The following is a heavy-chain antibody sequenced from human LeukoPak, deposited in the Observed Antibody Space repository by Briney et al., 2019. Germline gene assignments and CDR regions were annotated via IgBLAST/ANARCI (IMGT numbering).Heavy chain of an antibody. CDR2: INLLATST. V-gene: IGHV3-23*01. J-gene: IGHJ4*02. CDR3: AKAANYDILTGYYLDY. CDR1: GFTFSGYA. D-gene: IGHD3-9*01. Sequence: GGTLRLSCAASGFTFSGYAMNWVRQAPGKGLEWISSINLLATSTYYAGSVKGRFIISRDNSKNTLYLQMNNLRAEDTAIYYCAKAANYDILTGYYLDYWGQGTLVTVSS.